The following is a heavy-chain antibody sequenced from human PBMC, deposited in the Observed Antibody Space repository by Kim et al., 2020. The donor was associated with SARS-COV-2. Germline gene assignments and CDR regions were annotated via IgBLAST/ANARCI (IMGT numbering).Heavy chain of an antibody. CDR3: ARGTTHLRAGGYFDY. V-gene: IGHV3-11*06. D-gene: IGHD3-16*01. CDR1: GFTFSDYY. J-gene: IGHJ4*02. Sequence: GGSLRLSCAASGFTFSDYYMSWIRQAPGKGLEWVSYISSSSSYTNYADSVKGRFTISRDNAKNSLYLQMNSLRAEDTAVYYCARGTTHLRAGGYFDYWGQGTLVTVSS. CDR2: ISSSSSYT.